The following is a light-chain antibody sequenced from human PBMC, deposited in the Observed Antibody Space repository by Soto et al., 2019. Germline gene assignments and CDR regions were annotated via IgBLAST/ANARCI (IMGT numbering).Light chain of an antibody. CDR1: SSNIGAGYD. CDR3: QSYDNRLGGS. Sequence: QSVLTQPPSVSGAPGQRVTISCTGSSSNIGAGYDVNWYQQLPGTAPKLLIYGNSNRPSGVPDRFSGSKSGTSASLAITGLQAEDEADYYCQSYDNRLGGSFGPGTKVTVL. V-gene: IGLV1-40*01. J-gene: IGLJ1*01. CDR2: GNS.